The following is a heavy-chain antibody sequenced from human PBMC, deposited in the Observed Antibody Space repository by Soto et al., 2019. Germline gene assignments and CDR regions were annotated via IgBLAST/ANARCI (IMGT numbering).Heavy chain of an antibody. CDR1: GFIFHSFT. CDR2: ISSSGTNI. Sequence: PGGSLRLSCAASGFIFHSFTMNWVRQAPGKGLEWVSSISSSGTNIYYADSVKGRFTVSRDNAKNSLYLQMNSLRAEDRAVYYCARGLHCGGDCYSAPYYFDHWGQGTLVTVSS. D-gene: IGHD2-21*02. V-gene: IGHV3-21*01. J-gene: IGHJ4*02. CDR3: ARGLHCGGDCYSAPYYFDH.